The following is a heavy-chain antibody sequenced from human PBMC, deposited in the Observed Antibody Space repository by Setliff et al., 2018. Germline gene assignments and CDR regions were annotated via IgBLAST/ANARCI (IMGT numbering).Heavy chain of an antibody. J-gene: IGHJ6*03. Sequence: SETLSLTCTVSGDSISRSTYYWGWIRQSPGKGLDWIGTVDHSGNTFYNPSLKSRVTISVDTSKNQFSLKLSSVTAADTAVYYCARDGGVAEYYIDVWGKGTTVTVSS. D-gene: IGHD6-13*01. CDR2: VDHSGNT. CDR1: GDSISRSTYY. CDR3: ARDGGVAEYYIDV. V-gene: IGHV4-39*02.